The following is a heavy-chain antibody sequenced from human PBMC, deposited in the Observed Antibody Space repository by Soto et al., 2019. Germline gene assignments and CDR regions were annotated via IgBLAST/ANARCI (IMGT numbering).Heavy chain of an antibody. CDR2: IYYSGST. V-gene: IGHV4-30-4*01. CDR3: ARGRVIAVADNYYYYGMDV. J-gene: IGHJ6*02. CDR1: GGSISSGDYY. Sequence: SETLSLTCTVSGGSISSGDYYWSWIRQPPGKGLEWIGYIYYSGSTYYSPSLKSRVTISVDTSKNQFSLKLSSVTAADTAVYYCARGRVIAVADNYYYYGMDVWGQGTTVTVSS. D-gene: IGHD6-19*01.